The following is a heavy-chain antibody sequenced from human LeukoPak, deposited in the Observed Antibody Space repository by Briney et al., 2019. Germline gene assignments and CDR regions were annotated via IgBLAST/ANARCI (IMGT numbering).Heavy chain of an antibody. CDR1: GYSFISYY. Sequence: GASVKVSCKASGYSFISYYMHWVRQAPGQGLEWMGRVSPYNGNTYYSQRFQDRVTITKDTSTGTAYMDLRNLRTDDTAMYYCARNGRVRRVVKDLFEYWGQGTLVADSS. CDR2: VSPYNGNT. CDR3: ARNGRVRRVVKDLFEY. J-gene: IGHJ4*02. D-gene: IGHD3-10*01. V-gene: IGHV1-18*04.